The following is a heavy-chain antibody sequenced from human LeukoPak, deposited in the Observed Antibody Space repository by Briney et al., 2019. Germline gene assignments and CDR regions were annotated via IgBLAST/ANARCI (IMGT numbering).Heavy chain of an antibody. J-gene: IGHJ4*02. Sequence: GGSLRLSCAASGFTFDDYAMHWVRQAPGRGLEWVSGISWNSGSIGYADSVKGRVTTSRDNAKNSLYLQMNSLRPEDTALYYCAKAREQLVDYWGQGTLVTVSS. CDR3: AKAREQLVDY. V-gene: IGHV3-9*01. D-gene: IGHD6-13*01. CDR2: ISWNSGSI. CDR1: GFTFDDYA.